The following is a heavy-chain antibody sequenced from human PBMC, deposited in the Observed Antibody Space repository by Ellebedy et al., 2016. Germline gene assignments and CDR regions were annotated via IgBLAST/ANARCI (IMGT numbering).Heavy chain of an antibody. CDR2: VFHTGTT. Sequence: SETLSLTCNVFGGSVSSEYWNWIRRPPGKGLEWIGYVFHTGTTNYNPSLKSRVTMSVDTSKSQFSLRLTSVTAADTAVYYCAKWNSGWYACDVWGQGTMVTVSS. D-gene: IGHD6-13*01. CDR3: AKWNSGWYACDV. J-gene: IGHJ3*01. V-gene: IGHV4-59*02. CDR1: GGSVSSEY.